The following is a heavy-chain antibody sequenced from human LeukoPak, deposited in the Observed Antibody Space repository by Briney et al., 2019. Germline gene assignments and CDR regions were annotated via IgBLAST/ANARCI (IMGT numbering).Heavy chain of an antibody. CDR3: ARINSSGWYDFDY. CDR2: IYHSGST. CDR1: GYSISSGYY. V-gene: IGHV4-38-2*01. J-gene: IGHJ4*02. D-gene: IGHD6-19*01. Sequence: SETLSLTCAVSGYSISSGYYWGWIRQPPGKGLEWIGSIYHSGSTYYNPSLKSRVTISVDTSKNQFSLKLSSVTAADTAVYYCARINSSGWYDFDYWGQGTLVTISS.